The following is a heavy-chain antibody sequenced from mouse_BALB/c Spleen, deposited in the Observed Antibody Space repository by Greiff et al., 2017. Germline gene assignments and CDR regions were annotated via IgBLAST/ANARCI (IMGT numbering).Heavy chain of an antibody. CDR3: ARSSSFYAMDY. J-gene: IGHJ4*01. CDR2: INSNGGST. D-gene: IGHD1-1*01. V-gene: IGHV5-6-2*01. CDR1: GFTFSSYY. Sequence: DVMLVESGGGLVKLGGSLKLSCAASGFTFSSYYMSWVRQTPEKRLELVAAINSNGGSTYYPDTVKGRFTISRDNAKNTLYLQMSSLKSEDTALYYCARSSSFYAMDYWGQGTSVTVSS.